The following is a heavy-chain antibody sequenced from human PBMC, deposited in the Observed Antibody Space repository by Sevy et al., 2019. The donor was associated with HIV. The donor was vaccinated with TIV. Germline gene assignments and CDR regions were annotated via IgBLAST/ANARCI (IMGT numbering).Heavy chain of an antibody. V-gene: IGHV1-18*01. CDR3: ARRRPHDYYYFYMDV. J-gene: IGHJ6*03. CDR1: GYTFTSFG. CDR2: ISSNNGNT. Sequence: ASVKVSCKASGYTFTSFGISWVRQAPGQGFEWIGWISSNNGNTKYAQKFQGRVTMTTETSTSTAYMELRNLRSDDTAIYYCARRRPHDYYYFYMDVWGKGTTVTVSS.